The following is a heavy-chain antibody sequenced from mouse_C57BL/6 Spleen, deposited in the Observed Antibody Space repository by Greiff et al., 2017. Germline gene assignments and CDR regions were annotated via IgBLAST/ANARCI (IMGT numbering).Heavy chain of an antibody. CDR1: GYTFTSYW. Sequence: QVQLQQPGAELVKPGASVKLSCKASGYTFTSYWMHWVKQRPGRGLEWIGRIYPNSGGTKYNEKFKSKATLTVDKPSSTAYMQLSSLTSEDSAVYYCERAGYDYLFAYWGQGTLVTVSA. CDR3: ERAGYDYLFAY. V-gene: IGHV1-72*01. CDR2: IYPNSGGT. D-gene: IGHD2-4*01. J-gene: IGHJ3*01.